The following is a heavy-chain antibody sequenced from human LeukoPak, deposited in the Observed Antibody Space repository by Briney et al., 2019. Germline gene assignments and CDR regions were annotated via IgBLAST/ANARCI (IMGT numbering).Heavy chain of an antibody. V-gene: IGHV3-21*01. D-gene: IGHD6-6*01. CDR1: GFTFSSYS. CDR2: ISSGSSYI. J-gene: IGHJ4*02. Sequence: GGSLRLSCAASGFTFSSYSINWVRQAPGKGLEWVSSISSGSSYIYYADSVKGRFTISRDNSKNSLYLQMNSLRAEDTAVYYCAREGITARRPDYWDQGTLVTVSS. CDR3: AREGITARRPDY.